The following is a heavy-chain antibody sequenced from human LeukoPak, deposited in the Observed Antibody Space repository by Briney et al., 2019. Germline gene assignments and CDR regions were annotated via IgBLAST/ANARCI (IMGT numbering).Heavy chain of an antibody. V-gene: IGHV5-51*01. CDR2: IYPGDSDT. D-gene: IGHD2-15*01. CDR1: GYSFTSYW. CDR3: ARVTPRRYCSGGSCSEHFDY. J-gene: IGHJ4*02. Sequence: GESLKISCKGSGYSFTSYWIGWVRQMPGKGLEWMGIIYPGDSDTRYSPSFQGQVTISADKSISTAYLQWSSLEASDTAMYYCARVTPRRYCSGGSCSEHFDYWGQGTLVTVSS.